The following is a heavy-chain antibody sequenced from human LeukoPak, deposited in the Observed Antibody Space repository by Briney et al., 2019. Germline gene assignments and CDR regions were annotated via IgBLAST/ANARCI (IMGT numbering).Heavy chain of an antibody. CDR2: IYHSGST. J-gene: IGHJ4*02. V-gene: IGHV4-34*01. CDR1: GGSFSGYY. D-gene: IGHD2-2*01. Sequence: KPSETLSLTCAVHGGSFSGYYWSWIRQPPGKGLEWIGEIYHSGSTNYNPSLKSRVTISVDKSKNQFSLKLSSVTAADTAVYYCAITAQYCSSTSCSDYWGQGTLVTVSS. CDR3: AITAQYCSSTSCSDY.